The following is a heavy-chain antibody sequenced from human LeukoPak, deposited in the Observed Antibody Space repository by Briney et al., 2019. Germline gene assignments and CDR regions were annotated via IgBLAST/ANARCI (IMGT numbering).Heavy chain of an antibody. D-gene: IGHD5-18*01. CDR2: ISGDGDST. Sequence: GGSLRLSCAASGFTFDDYAMHWVRQAPGKGLEWVSLISGDGDSTYYADSVKGRFTISRDNSKNSLYLQMNSLRTEDTALFYCAKDKYSYGYNFDYWGQGTLVAVSS. CDR3: AKDKYSYGYNFDY. CDR1: GFTFDDYA. J-gene: IGHJ4*02. V-gene: IGHV3-43*02.